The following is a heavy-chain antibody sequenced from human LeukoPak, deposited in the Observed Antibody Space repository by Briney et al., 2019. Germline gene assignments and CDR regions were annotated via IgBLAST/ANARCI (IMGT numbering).Heavy chain of an antibody. Sequence: PSETLSLTCAVYGGSFSDYYWTWIRQPPGKGLEWFGEINHSGSPNNNPSLKSRVSISFDTSKNQFSLKLTSVTAADTAVYYCGSRRTAMFGVIKGPIDYWGQGTLVTVSS. CDR2: INHSGSP. D-gene: IGHD3-3*01. V-gene: IGHV4-34*01. CDR3: GSRRTAMFGVIKGPIDY. J-gene: IGHJ4*02. CDR1: GGSFSDYY.